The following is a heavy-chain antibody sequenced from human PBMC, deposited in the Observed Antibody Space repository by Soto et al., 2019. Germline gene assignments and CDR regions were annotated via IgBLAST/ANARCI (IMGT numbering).Heavy chain of an antibody. CDR2: INHSGST. CDR1: GGSFSGYY. V-gene: IGHV4-34*01. Sequence: SETLSLTCAVYGGSFSGYYWSWIRQPPGKGLEWIGEINHSGSTNYNPSLKSRVTISVDTSKNQFSLKLSSVTAADTAVYYCASGVLLWFRESTNWGQGTLVTVSS. CDR3: ASGVLLWFRESTN. J-gene: IGHJ4*02. D-gene: IGHD3-10*01.